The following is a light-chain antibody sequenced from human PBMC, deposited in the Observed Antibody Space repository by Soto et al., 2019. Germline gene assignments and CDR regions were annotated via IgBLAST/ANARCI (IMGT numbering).Light chain of an antibody. Sequence: QLVLTQPRSVSGSPGQSVTISCTGTNSDIGNYNFVSWYQQHPGKAPKVMIYDVSKRPSGVPDRFSGSKSGNTASLTISGLQAEDEADYYCCSYTGSHTWVFGGGTKVTVL. CDR3: CSYTGSHTWV. CDR1: NSDIGNYNF. J-gene: IGLJ3*02. V-gene: IGLV2-11*01. CDR2: DVS.